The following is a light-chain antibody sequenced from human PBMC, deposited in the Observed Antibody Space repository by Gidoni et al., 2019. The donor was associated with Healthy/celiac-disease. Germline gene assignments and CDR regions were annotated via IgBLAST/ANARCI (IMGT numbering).Light chain of an antibody. CDR1: SGDVGGYNY. Sequence: QSAVTQPRSVSGSPGQSVTISCTGTSGDVGGYNYVSWYQHHPGKAPKLIIYDVDKSTPWVPYRFSGSKSGNTASLTISGLQSEDEADYFCCSFAGAYTVVFGEGTRLTVL. J-gene: IGLJ3*02. V-gene: IGLV2-11*01. CDR3: CSFAGAYTVV. CDR2: DVD.